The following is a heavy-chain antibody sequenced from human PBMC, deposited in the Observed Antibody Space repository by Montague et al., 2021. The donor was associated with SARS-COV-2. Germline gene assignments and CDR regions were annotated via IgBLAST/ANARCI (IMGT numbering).Heavy chain of an antibody. CDR3: ARTSASSDY. Sequence: CAISGDSVARDNAACSWNRHSPESDFEWQGRTCYRSKWYNDYAVSVKSRITINPDTSKNQISLQLNSVTPEDTAVYYCARTSASSDYWGQGTLVTVSS. D-gene: IGHD1-26*01. J-gene: IGHJ4*02. V-gene: IGHV6-1*01. CDR2: TCYRSKWYN. CDR1: GDSVARDNAA.